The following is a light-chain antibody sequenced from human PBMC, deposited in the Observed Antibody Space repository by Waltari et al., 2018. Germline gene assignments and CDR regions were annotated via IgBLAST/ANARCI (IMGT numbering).Light chain of an antibody. CDR3: QSYDTSLSGTVV. CDR2: GNN. Sequence: QSVLTQPPSVSGAPGQRVSISCTGSSSNIGAGYDGHWYQQVPGTAPKLLIYGNNNRPSGVPDRFSGSKSGTSASLAITGLQAEDEADYYCQSYDTSLSGTVVFGGGTRLTVL. J-gene: IGLJ2*01. V-gene: IGLV1-40*01. CDR1: SSNIGAGYD.